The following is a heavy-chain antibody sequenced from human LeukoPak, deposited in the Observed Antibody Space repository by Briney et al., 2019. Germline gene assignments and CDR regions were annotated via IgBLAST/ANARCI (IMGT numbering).Heavy chain of an antibody. CDR3: ARDVYSTAWDYSYGMDV. Sequence: PGGSLRLSCAASGFTFSSYEMNRVRQAPGKGLEWVSYISSSGSTIYYADSVKGRFTISRDSAKNSLYLQMDSLRAEDTAVYYCARDVYSTAWDYSYGMDVWGKGTTVTVSS. CDR2: ISSSGSTI. J-gene: IGHJ6*04. CDR1: GFTFSSYE. V-gene: IGHV3-48*03. D-gene: IGHD2/OR15-2a*01.